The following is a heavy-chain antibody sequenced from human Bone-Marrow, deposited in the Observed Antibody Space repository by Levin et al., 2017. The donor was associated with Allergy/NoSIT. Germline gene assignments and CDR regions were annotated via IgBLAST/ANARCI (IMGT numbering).Heavy chain of an antibody. CDR3: ARGRNYYDNSAARA. J-gene: IGHJ1*01. CDR2: IRSKTNGGTA. Sequence: SCTTSGFTFGDYPINWVRQAPGKGLEWVGFIRSKTNGGTAEYGASVKGRFIISRDDSKNTAYLQMNSLESDDTAVYYSARGRNYYDNSAARAWGQGTLVSVSS. CDR1: GFTFGDYP. V-gene: IGHV3-49*04. D-gene: IGHD3-22*01.